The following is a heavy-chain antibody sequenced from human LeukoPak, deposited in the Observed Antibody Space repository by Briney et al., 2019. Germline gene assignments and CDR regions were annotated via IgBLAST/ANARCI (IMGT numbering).Heavy chain of an antibody. CDR3: ARFNIVVVPAAIDDDY. D-gene: IGHD2-2*02. V-gene: IGHV4-34*01. J-gene: IGHJ4*02. CDR1: GGSFSGYY. CDR2: INHSGST. Sequence: SETLSLTCAVYGGSFSGYYWSWIRQPPGKGLEWIGEINHSGSTNYNPSLKSRVTISVDTSKNQFSLKLSSVTAADTAVYYCARFNIVVVPAAIDDDYWGQGTLVTVSS.